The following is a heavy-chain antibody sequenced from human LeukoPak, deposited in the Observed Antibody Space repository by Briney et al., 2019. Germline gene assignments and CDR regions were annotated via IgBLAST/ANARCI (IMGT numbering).Heavy chain of an antibody. V-gene: IGHV3-23*01. J-gene: IGHJ4*02. CDR3: VKARMPHCGTDCLES. D-gene: IGHD2-21*02. CDR1: GFTFSNYG. CDR2: IRGSGGGT. Sequence: AGSLRLSCAASGFTFSNYGMSWVRQAPGNGLHWVSVIRGSGGGTYYADSVKGRFTISRDNSKNTVYLQMNSLRAEDTAVYYCVKARMPHCGTDCLESWGQGNLVTASS.